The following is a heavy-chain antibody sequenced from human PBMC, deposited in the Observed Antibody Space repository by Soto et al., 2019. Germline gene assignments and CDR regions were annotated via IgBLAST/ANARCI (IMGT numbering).Heavy chain of an antibody. D-gene: IGHD3-3*01. J-gene: IGHJ6*02. V-gene: IGHV6-1*01. Sequence: SQTLSLTCAISGDSVSSNSAAWNWIRQSPSRGLEWLGRTYYRSKWYNDYAVSVKSRITINPDTSKNQFSLQLNSVTPEDTAVYYCARDISPQVLRFLAWPIKHYGMDVWGQGTTVTVSS. CDR2: TYYRSKWYN. CDR3: ARDISPQVLRFLAWPIKHYGMDV. CDR1: GDSVSSNSAA.